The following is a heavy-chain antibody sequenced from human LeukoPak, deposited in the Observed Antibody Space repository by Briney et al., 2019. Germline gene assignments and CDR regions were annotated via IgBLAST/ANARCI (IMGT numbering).Heavy chain of an antibody. CDR1: GYTFTSYD. Sequence: ASVKVSCKASGYTFTSYDINWVRQATGQGLEWMGWTNPNSGNTGYAQKFQGRVTMTRNTSISTAYMELSSLRSEDTAVYYCARAPFGELLYGSYGMDVWGQGTTVTVSS. D-gene: IGHD3-10*01. CDR3: ARAPFGELLYGSYGMDV. J-gene: IGHJ6*02. V-gene: IGHV1-8*01. CDR2: TNPNSGNT.